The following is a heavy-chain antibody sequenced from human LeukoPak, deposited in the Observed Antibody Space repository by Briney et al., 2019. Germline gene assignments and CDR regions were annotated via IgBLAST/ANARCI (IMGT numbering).Heavy chain of an antibody. D-gene: IGHD3-3*01. V-gene: IGHV1-18*01. Sequence: GASVKVSCKASGYTFTSYGISWVQQAPGQGPEWMGWISAYNGNTNYVQNFQGRVTVTTDTSTSTAYMELRSLRSDDTAVYYCARDHRITTTAGYYYYMDVWGKGTTVTVSS. CDR1: GYTFTSYG. CDR3: ARDHRITTTAGYYYYMDV. J-gene: IGHJ6*03. CDR2: ISAYNGNT.